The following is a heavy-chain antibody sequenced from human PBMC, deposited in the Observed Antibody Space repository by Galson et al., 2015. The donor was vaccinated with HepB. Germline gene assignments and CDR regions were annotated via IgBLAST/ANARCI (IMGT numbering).Heavy chain of an antibody. V-gene: IGHV3-33*07. CDR3: ARDTVVRGVIMAYGMDV. CDR1: GFNFSTYG. Sequence: SLRLSCAASGFNFSTYGMFWVRQAPGKGLEWVAVMWFDGSNRYYADSVRGRFTISRDDSKNTLYLQMNSLRVEDTAVYYCARDTVVRGVIMAYGMDVWGQGTTVTVSS. J-gene: IGHJ6*02. D-gene: IGHD3-10*01. CDR2: MWFDGSNR.